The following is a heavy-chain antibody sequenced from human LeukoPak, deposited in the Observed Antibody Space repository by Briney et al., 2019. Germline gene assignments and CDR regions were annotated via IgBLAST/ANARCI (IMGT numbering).Heavy chain of an antibody. CDR2: IWYDGSNK. V-gene: IGHV3-33*01. Sequence: PGGSLRPSCAASGYTFSSYGMHWVRQAPGKGLEWVAVIWYDGSNKYYADSVKGRFTISRDNSKNTLYLQMNSLRAEDTAVYYCASDDVAVTGALDFWGQGTLVTVSS. D-gene: IGHD6-19*01. CDR1: GYTFSSYG. J-gene: IGHJ4*02. CDR3: ASDDVAVTGALDF.